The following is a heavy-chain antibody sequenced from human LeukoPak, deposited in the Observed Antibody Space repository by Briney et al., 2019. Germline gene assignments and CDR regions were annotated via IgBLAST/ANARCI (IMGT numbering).Heavy chain of an antibody. V-gene: IGHV4-39*01. CDR3: ASDKGYSNNYFDY. CDR2: IYYSGST. Sequence: SETLSLTCTVSGGSISTTGYYWAWIRQPPGKGLEWIASIYYSGSTYYNSSLKSRVTISVDTSRNQFPLKLSSVTAADTALYYCASDKGYSNNYFDYWGQGTLVTVSS. D-gene: IGHD6-13*01. CDR1: GGSISTTGYY. J-gene: IGHJ4*01.